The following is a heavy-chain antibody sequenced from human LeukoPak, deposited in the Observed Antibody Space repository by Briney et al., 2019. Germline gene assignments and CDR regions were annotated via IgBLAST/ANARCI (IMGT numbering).Heavy chain of an antibody. CDR2: ISYNENT. D-gene: IGHD3-10*01. J-gene: IGHJ6*04. V-gene: IGHV4-61*01. Sequence: SETLSLTCTVSGGSVSSGTYYWTWIRQPPGKGLEWIAYISYNENTNYNPSLKSRLTISLDTSSNQFSLRLSSATAADTAVYYCAREASLVRGIFITRYGLDVWGKGTTVTVSS. CDR1: GGSVSSGTYY. CDR3: AREASLVRGIFITRYGLDV.